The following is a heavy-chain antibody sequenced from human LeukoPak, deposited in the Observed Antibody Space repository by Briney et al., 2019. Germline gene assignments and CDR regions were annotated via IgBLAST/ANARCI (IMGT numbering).Heavy chain of an antibody. CDR1: GFSFSNYS. V-gene: IGHV3-48*02. Sequence: PGGSLRLSCAASGFSFSNYSMNWVRQAPGKGLEWVSYISSSGSTIYYADSVKGRFTISRDNAQKSLYLQMNSLRDEDTAVYYCASPDILNYWGQGTLVTVSS. J-gene: IGHJ4*02. CDR3: ASPDILNY. CDR2: ISSSGSTI. D-gene: IGHD3-9*01.